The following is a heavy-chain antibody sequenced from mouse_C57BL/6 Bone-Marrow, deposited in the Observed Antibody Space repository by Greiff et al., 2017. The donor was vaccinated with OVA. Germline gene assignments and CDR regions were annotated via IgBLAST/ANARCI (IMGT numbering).Heavy chain of an antibody. CDR1: GYSITSGYY. CDR2: ISYDGSN. CDR3: ARDDYDVEYYAMDY. J-gene: IGHJ4*01. D-gene: IGHD2-4*01. V-gene: IGHV3-6*01. Sequence: ESGPGLVKPSQSLSLTCSVTGYSITSGYYWNWIRQFPGNKLEWMGYISYDGSNNYNPSLKNRISITRDTSKNQFFLKLNSVTTEDTATYYCARDDYDVEYYAMDYWGQGTSVTVSS.